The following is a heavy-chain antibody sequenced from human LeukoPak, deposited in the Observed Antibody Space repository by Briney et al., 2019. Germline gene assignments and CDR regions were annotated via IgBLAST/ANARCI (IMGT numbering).Heavy chain of an antibody. V-gene: IGHV3-21*01. Sequence: GGSLRLSCAASGFTFSDYTMNWVRQAPGKGLEWVSSISTSTSNTYYADSVKGRFTISRDNAKNSLYLQMNSLRAEDTAVYYCAAGYSRYFFDYWGQGTLVTVSS. CDR3: AAGYSRYFFDY. D-gene: IGHD1-26*01. CDR1: GFTFSDYT. J-gene: IGHJ4*02. CDR2: ISTSTSNT.